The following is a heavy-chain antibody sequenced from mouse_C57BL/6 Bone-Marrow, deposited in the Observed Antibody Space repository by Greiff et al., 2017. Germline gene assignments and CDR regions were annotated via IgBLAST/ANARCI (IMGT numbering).Heavy chain of an antibody. CDR1: GYTFTSYW. J-gene: IGHJ4*01. CDR2: IYPSDSET. CDR3: ARSLLRYHYYAMDY. Sequence: QVQLQQPGAELVRPGSSVKLSCKASGYTFTSYWMDWVKQRPGQGLEWIGNIYPSDSETHYNQKFKDKATLTVDKSSSTAYMQLRSLTSEDSAVYYCARSLLRYHYYAMDYWGQGTSVTVSS. D-gene: IGHD1-1*01. V-gene: IGHV1-61*01.